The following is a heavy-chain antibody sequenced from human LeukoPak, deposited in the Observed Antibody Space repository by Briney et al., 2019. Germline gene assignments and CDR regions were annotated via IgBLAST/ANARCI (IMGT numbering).Heavy chain of an antibody. CDR2: TSTSGGSA. CDR1: GFTVSSNY. Sequence: GGSLRLSCAASGFTVSSNYMSWVRQAPGKGLEWVSATSTSGGSAYYADSVKGRFTISRDNSKNTLYLQMDSLRADDTAVYYCARYSGSYYYPPAWDLWGQGTLVTVSS. V-gene: IGHV3-23*01. J-gene: IGHJ4*02. CDR3: ARYSGSYYYPPAWDL. D-gene: IGHD1-26*01.